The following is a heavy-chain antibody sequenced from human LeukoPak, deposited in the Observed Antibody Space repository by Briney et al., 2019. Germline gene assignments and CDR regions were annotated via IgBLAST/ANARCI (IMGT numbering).Heavy chain of an antibody. J-gene: IGHJ3*02. D-gene: IGHD3-22*01. V-gene: IGHV4-59*01. CDR2: IYYSGST. CDR1: GGSISIYY. Sequence: SETLSLTCTVSGGSISIYYWSWIRQPPGKGLEWIGYIYYSGSTNYNPSLKSRVTISVDTSKNQFSLKLSSVPAADTAVYYCARARNYYDSSDYYYEGDAFDIWGQGTMVTVSS. CDR3: ARARNYYDSSDYYYEGDAFDI.